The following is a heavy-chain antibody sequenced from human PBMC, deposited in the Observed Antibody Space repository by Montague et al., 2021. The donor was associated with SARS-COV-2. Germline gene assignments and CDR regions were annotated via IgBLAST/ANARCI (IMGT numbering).Heavy chain of an antibody. D-gene: IGHD2-2*01. Sequence: SETLSLTCTVSGGSISSSSYYWGWIRQPPGKGLEWIGSINYSGSTYYNPSRKSRVTISVDRSKNQFSLKLSSVTAADTAVYYCARDKAEYIVVVPAVPLACGMDVWGQGTTVTVSS. CDR2: INYSGST. V-gene: IGHV4-39*07. CDR3: ARDKAEYIVVVPAVPLACGMDV. CDR1: GGSISSSSYY. J-gene: IGHJ6*02.